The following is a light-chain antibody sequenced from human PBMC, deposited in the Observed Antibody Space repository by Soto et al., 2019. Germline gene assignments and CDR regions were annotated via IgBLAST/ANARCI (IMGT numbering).Light chain of an antibody. Sequence: ETVMTQSPATLSVSPGERATLSCRASQNIGSNLAWYQQKPGQAPRLLIYGASTRATGVPARFSGSGSGTEFTLTISSLQSEGFAVYYCQQYNYWPRTFGQGTKVEIK. J-gene: IGKJ1*01. CDR1: QNIGSN. V-gene: IGKV3-15*01. CDR3: QQYNYWPRT. CDR2: GAS.